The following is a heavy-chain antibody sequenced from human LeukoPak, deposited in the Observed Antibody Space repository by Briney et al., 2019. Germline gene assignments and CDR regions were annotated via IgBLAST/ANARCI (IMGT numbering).Heavy chain of an antibody. J-gene: IGHJ4*02. D-gene: IGHD3-9*01. Sequence: AETLSLTCTVSGGSITSSSDYWGWLRQPPGKGLVWFGSVYYSGTTYYNPSLKSRLTMSVDTSKNQFSLQLSSVAAADTAVYYCARGLADIRYFDWLSEYYFDFWGQGTLVTVSS. V-gene: IGHV4-39*07. CDR2: VYYSGTT. CDR1: GGSITSSSDY. CDR3: ARGLADIRYFDWLSEYYFDF.